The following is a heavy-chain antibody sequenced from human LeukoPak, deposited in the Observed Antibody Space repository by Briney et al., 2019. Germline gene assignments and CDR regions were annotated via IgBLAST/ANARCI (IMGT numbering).Heavy chain of an antibody. CDR1: GFTFSTYA. CDR2: FTSGGNT. D-gene: IGHD3-3*01. V-gene: IGHV3-23*01. CDR3: ARTDRTGALGRFRMRSDAFDI. J-gene: IGHJ3*02. Sequence: GGSLRLSCAASGFTFSTYAMSWVRQAPGKGLEWVSGFTSGGNTHYSDSVKGRFTISRDNSKNTLYLRMNSLRADDTAVYYCARTDRTGALGRFRMRSDAFDIWGQGTVVTVSS.